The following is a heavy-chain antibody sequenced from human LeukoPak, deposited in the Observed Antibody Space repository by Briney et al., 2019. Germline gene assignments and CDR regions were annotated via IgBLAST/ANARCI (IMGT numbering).Heavy chain of an antibody. CDR1: GLTFSSYS. J-gene: IGHJ4*02. CDR2: ISSGGGT. CDR3: ARARSSGWVIDS. Sequence: GGSLRLSCAASGLTFSSYSMNWVRQAPGKGLEWISYISSGGGTYYADSVKGRFTISRDNAKNSLYLQMNSLRDEDTAVYFCARARSSGWVIDSWGQGTLVTVSS. D-gene: IGHD6-19*01. V-gene: IGHV3-48*02.